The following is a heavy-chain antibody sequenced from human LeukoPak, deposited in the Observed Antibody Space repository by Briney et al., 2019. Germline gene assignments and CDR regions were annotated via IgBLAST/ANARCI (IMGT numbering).Heavy chain of an antibody. D-gene: IGHD6-19*01. V-gene: IGHV3-23*01. CDR3: AKVSGYSSGWYEAPYGMDV. CDR2: ISGSGGST. J-gene: IGHJ6*02. CDR1: GFTFSSYA. Sequence: GGSLRLSCAASGFTFSSYAMSWVRQAPGKGLEWVSAISGSGGSTYYADSVKGRFTISRDNPKNTLYLQMNSLRAEDTAVYYCAKVSGYSSGWYEAPYGMDVWGQGTTVTVSS.